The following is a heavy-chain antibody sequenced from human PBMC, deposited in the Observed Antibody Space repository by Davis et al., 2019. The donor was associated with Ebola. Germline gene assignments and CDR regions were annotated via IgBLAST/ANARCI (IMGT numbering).Heavy chain of an antibody. J-gene: IGHJ6*02. CDR2: ISGSGGST. Sequence: LSLTCAASGFTFSSYAMSWVRQAPGKGLEWVSAISGSGGSTYYADSVKGRFTISRDNSKNTLYLQMNSLRAEDTAVYYCAKDGKAARPYYYGMDVWGQGTTVTVSS. CDR3: AKDGKAARPYYYGMDV. D-gene: IGHD6-6*01. CDR1: GFTFSSYA. V-gene: IGHV3-23*01.